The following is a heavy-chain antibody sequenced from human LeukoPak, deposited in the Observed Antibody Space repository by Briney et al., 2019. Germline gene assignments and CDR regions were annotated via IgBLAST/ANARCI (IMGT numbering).Heavy chain of an antibody. CDR2: INPTGTGA. CDR3: ARDHSRTEGGISFWWFDP. D-gene: IGHD3-10*01. CDR1: GYAFTSHW. Sequence: ASVKVSCKASGYAFTSHWMHWVRQAPGQGLERMGVINPTGTGATYAQKFQGRATLTRDTSTSTDYMELSSLRSEDTAIYYCARDHSRTEGGISFWWFDPWGQGTLVTVSS. V-gene: IGHV1-46*01. J-gene: IGHJ5*02.